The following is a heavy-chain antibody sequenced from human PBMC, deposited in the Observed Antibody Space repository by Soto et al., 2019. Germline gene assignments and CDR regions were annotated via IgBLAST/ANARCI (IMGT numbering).Heavy chain of an antibody. CDR3: AHSVPVRQTPEDWFEP. CDR2: IYWDDDK. Sequence: QITLKESGPTLVKPTQTLTLTCTFSGFSLSTSGVGVGWIRQPPGKALEWLALIYWDDDKRYSPSLKSRLTSAKDTSKSQVVLTMTTKDPVDTARYYCAHSVPVRQTPEDWFEPWGQETLVIVSS. J-gene: IGHJ5*02. D-gene: IGHD2-8*01. V-gene: IGHV2-5*02. CDR1: GFSLSTSGVG.